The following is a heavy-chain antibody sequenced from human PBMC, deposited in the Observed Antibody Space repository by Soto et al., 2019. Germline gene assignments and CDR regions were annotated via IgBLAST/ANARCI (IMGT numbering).Heavy chain of an antibody. CDR1: GGSFSGYY. CDR2: INHSGST. V-gene: IGHV4-34*01. J-gene: IGHJ4*02. Sequence: PSETLSLTCAVYGGSFSGYYWSWICQPPGKGLEWIGEINHSGSTNYNPSLKSRVTISVDTSKNQFSLKLSSVTAADTAVYYCARGPRQRWLQLRVVFDYWGQGTLVTVSS. D-gene: IGHD5-12*01. CDR3: ARGPRQRWLQLRVVFDY.